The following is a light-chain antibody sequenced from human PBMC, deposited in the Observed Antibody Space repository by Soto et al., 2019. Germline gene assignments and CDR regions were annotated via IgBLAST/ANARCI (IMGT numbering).Light chain of an antibody. J-gene: IGKJ1*01. CDR1: QSVGTY. Sequence: DIQMTQSPSSLSASVGGRVTITCRASQSVGTYLNWYRQKAGKAPKVLIYATSNLQSGVPSRFSGSGSGTDFTLTISSLQPEDFATYYCQQSYSTPRTFGQGTKVDIK. CDR3: QQSYSTPRT. CDR2: ATS. V-gene: IGKV1-39*01.